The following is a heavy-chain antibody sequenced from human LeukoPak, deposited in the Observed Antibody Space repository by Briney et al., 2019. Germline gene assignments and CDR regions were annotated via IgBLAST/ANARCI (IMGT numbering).Heavy chain of an antibody. J-gene: IGHJ4*02. D-gene: IGHD1-26*01. CDR2: INPNSGGT. CDR3: ARVESGSYQTLFDY. Sequence: ASVKVSCKASGYTFTGYYMHWVRQAPGQGLEWMGWINPNSGGTNYAQKFQGRVTMTRDTSISTAYMELSRLRSDDTAVYYCARVESGSYQTLFDYWGQGALVTVSS. V-gene: IGHV1-2*02. CDR1: GYTFTGYY.